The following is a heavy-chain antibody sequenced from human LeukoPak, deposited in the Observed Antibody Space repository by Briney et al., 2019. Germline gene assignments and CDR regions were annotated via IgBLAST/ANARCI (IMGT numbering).Heavy chain of an antibody. D-gene: IGHD2-2*01. J-gene: IGHJ3*02. CDR2: ISSSSSYI. CDR1: GFTFSSYS. V-gene: IGHV3-21*01. CDR3: ARSPAARWADAFDI. Sequence: KPGGSLRLSCAASGFTFSSYSMNWLRQAPGKGLEGVSSISSSSSYIYYAHSVKGRFTISRDNAKNSLYLPMHSLRAEDTAAYYCARSPAARWADAFDIWGQGTMVTVSS.